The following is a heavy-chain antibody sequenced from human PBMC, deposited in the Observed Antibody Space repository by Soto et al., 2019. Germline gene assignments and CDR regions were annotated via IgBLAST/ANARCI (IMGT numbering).Heavy chain of an antibody. J-gene: IGHJ4*02. D-gene: IGHD1-26*01. CDR3: ARWGKGGATIMDFDS. CDR2: INAGNGNT. Sequence: ASLKVSCKASAATFTSYAMHWVRQAAGQRREWMGWINAGNGNTKYSQKFQGRVTITRDTSASTAYMELSSLRAEETAVYYCARWGKGGATIMDFDSWGQGTLVTVSS. CDR1: AATFTSYA. V-gene: IGHV1-3*01.